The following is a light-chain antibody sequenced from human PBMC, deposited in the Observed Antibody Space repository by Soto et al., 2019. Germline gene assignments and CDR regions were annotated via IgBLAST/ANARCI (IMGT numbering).Light chain of an antibody. CDR1: QSISSY. Sequence: DIQMTQSRSSLSASVGDRVTITCRASQSISSYLNWYQQKPGKAPKLLIYAASSLQSGVPSRFSGSGSETDFTLTISSLQPEDFATYSCQHSTTWTFGQGTKVDI. CDR2: AAS. J-gene: IGKJ1*01. V-gene: IGKV1-39*01. CDR3: QHSTTWT.